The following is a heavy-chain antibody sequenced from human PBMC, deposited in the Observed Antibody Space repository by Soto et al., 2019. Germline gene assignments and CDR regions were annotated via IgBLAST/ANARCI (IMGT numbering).Heavy chain of an antibody. V-gene: IGHV1-3*01. Sequence: ASVKVSCKASGYTFTSYAMHWVRQAPGQRLEWMGWINAGNGNTKYSQKFQGRVTITRDTSASTAYMELSSLRSEDTAVYYCARVLEYRGPGAFDSWGQGTMDTVSS. J-gene: IGHJ3*02. D-gene: IGHD5-12*01. CDR3: ARVLEYRGPGAFDS. CDR1: GYTFTSYA. CDR2: INAGNGNT.